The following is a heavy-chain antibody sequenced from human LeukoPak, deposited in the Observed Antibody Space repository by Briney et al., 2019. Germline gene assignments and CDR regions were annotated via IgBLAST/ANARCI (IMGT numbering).Heavy chain of an antibody. J-gene: IGHJ4*02. CDR3: AWGYSYDFHFDY. D-gene: IGHD5-18*01. CDR1: GGTFSSYA. V-gene: IGHV1-69*01. Sequence: ASVKVSSKASGGTFSSYAISWVRQAPGQGLEWMGGIIPIFGTANYAQKFQDRVTITADESTSTAYMELSSLRSEDTAVYYCAWGYSYDFHFDYWGQGTLVTVSS. CDR2: IIPIFGTA.